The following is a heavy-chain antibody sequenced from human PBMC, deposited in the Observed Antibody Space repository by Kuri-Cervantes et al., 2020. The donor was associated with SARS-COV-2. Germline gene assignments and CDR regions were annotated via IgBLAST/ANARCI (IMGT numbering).Heavy chain of an antibody. CDR3: ARHTAVGATKGDAFDI. V-gene: IGHV4-34*01. J-gene: IGHJ3*02. CDR1: GGSFSGYY. D-gene: IGHD1-26*01. CDR2: IYYSGST. Sequence: GSLRLSCAVYGGSFSGYYWSWIRQPPGKGLEWIGSIYYSGSTYYNPSLKSRVTISVDTSKNQFSLKLSSVTAADTAVYYCARHTAVGATKGDAFDIWGQGTMVTVSS.